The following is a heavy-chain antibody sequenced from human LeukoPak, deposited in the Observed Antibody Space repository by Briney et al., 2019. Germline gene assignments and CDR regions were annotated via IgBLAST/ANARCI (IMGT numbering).Heavy chain of an antibody. J-gene: IGHJ5*01. CDR1: GYTFTRYG. Sequence: ASVKVSCKASGYTFTRYGISWVRHAPGQRLEWMGWISAHKGNTNNEQKFQGRVSITTDTSTSTAYMELRSLRSDDTAVYYCARGYYDILTGYYKGSWFDSWRQGTLVTVSS. V-gene: IGHV1-18*01. CDR3: ARGYYDILTGYYKGSWFDS. D-gene: IGHD3-9*01. CDR2: ISAHKGNT.